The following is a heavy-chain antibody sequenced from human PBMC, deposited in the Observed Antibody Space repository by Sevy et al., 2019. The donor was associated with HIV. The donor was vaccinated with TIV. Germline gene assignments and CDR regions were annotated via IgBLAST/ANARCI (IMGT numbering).Heavy chain of an antibody. D-gene: IGHD3-22*01. J-gene: IGHJ4*02. CDR3: ARNPLLSIPGTTDVYFDI. V-gene: IGHV1-69*13. CDR2: IIPIFGTT. CDR1: GGTFSNYA. Sequence: ASVKVSCKASGGTFSNYALSWVRQAPGQGLEWMGGIIPIFGTTNFAQTFQGRVTITADESRSTAYMELSSLKPADTAVYYCARNPLLSIPGTTDVYFDIWGQGTLVTVSS.